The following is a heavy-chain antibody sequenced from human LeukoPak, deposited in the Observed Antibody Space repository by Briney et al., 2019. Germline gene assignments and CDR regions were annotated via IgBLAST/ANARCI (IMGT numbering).Heavy chain of an antibody. D-gene: IGHD1-26*01. CDR3: ASFHSGSYKSPRDAFDV. CDR1: GYTFTSYY. CDR2: INPSCGST. V-gene: IGHV1-46*01. Sequence: ASVKVSCKASGYTFTSYYMHWVRQAPGQGLEWMGIINPSCGSTSYPQKFQRRVTMTRDTSTSTVYMELSSLRSEDTAVYYCASFHSGSYKSPRDAFDVWGQGTMVTVSS. J-gene: IGHJ3*01.